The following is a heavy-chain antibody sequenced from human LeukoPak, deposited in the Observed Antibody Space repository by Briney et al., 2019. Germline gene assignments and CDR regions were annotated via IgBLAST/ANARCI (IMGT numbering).Heavy chain of an antibody. CDR3: ARESHSSSWYYDAFDI. D-gene: IGHD6-13*01. V-gene: IGHV1-2*02. CDR2: INPNSGGT. Sequence: GASVKVSCKASGYTFTGYYMHWVRQAPGQGLEWMGWINPNSGGTNYAQKFQGRVTMTRDTSISTAYMELSRLRSDDTAVYYCARESHSSSWYYDAFDIWGQGTMVTVSS. CDR1: GYTFTGYY. J-gene: IGHJ3*02.